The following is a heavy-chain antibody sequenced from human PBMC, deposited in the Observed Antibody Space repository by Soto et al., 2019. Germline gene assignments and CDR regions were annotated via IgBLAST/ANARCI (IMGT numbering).Heavy chain of an antibody. V-gene: IGHV4-31*03. CDR1: GGSISSGGYY. D-gene: IGHD1-26*01. CDR3: ARDRSIVGATGWFDP. Sequence: QVQLQESGPGLVKPSQTLSLTCTVSGGSISSGGYYWSWIRQHPGKGLEWIGYIYYSGSTYYNPSLKSRVTISVDTSKNQFSLKLSSVTAADTAVYYCARDRSIVGATGWFDPWGQGTLVTVSS. J-gene: IGHJ5*02. CDR2: IYYSGST.